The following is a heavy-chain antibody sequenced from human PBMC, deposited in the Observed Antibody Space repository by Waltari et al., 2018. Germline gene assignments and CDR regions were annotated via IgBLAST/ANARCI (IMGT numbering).Heavy chain of an antibody. CDR2: INHSGST. CDR1: GGSFSGYY. J-gene: IGHJ4*02. V-gene: IGHV4-34*01. D-gene: IGHD6-6*01. Sequence: QVQLQQWGAGLLKPSETLSLTCAVYGGSFSGYYWSWIRQPPGKGLEWSGEINHSGSTNYHPALKSRVTISVDTSKNQFSLKLSSVTAADTAVYYCARGAEYSSSADYWGQGTLVTVSS. CDR3: ARGAEYSSSADY.